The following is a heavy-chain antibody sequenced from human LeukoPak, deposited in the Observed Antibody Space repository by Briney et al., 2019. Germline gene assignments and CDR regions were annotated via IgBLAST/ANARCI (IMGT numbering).Heavy chain of an antibody. V-gene: IGHV5-51*01. CDR3: ARHGAYYDSSGYYSGGDY. Sequence: GESLKISCKGSGYSFTSYWIGWVRQMPGKGLEWMGIIYPGDSDTRYSPSFQGQVTISADKSISTAYLQWSSLKASDTAMYYCARHGAYYDSSGYYSGGDYWGQGTLVTVSS. D-gene: IGHD3-22*01. J-gene: IGHJ4*02. CDR2: IYPGDSDT. CDR1: GYSFTSYW.